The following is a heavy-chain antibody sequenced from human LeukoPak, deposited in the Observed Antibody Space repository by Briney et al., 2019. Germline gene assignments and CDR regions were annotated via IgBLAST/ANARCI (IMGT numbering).Heavy chain of an antibody. V-gene: IGHV1-46*01. CDR3: ARALLWFGEPSHIDY. Sequence: ASVKVSCKASGYTFTNYCISWVRQAPGQGLEWMGIINSSSGSTSYAQKFQGRVTMTRDTSTSTVYMELSSLRSEDTAVYYCARALLWFGEPSHIDYWGQGTLVTASS. CDR2: INSSSGST. CDR1: GYTFTNYC. D-gene: IGHD3-10*01. J-gene: IGHJ4*02.